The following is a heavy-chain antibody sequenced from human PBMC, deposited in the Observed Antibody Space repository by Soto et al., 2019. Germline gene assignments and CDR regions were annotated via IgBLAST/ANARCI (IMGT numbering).Heavy chain of an antibody. Sequence: QVQLVQSGAEVKKPGSPVKVSCKASGGTFSSYAISWVRQAPGQGLEWMGGIIPISGTANYAQKFQGRVTITADESTSTAYMELSRLRSEDTAVYYCARSQGSSTSLEIYYYYYYGMDVWGQGTTVTVSS. CDR2: IIPISGTA. D-gene: IGHD2-2*01. CDR1: GGTFSSYA. J-gene: IGHJ6*02. CDR3: ARSQGSSTSLEIYYYYYYGMDV. V-gene: IGHV1-69*01.